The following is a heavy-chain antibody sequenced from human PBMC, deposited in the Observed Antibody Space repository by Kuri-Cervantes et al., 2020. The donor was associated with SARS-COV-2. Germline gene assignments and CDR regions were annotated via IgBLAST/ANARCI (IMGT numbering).Heavy chain of an antibody. J-gene: IGHJ4*02. CDR3: ARGKQLVFGYYFDY. CDR2: IYYRGST. D-gene: IGHD6-6*01. V-gene: IGHV4-59*12. CDR1: GGSIRSYY. Sequence: SETLSLTCTVSGGSIRSYYWSWIRQPPGKGLEWIGYIYYRGSTNYNPSLKSRVTISVDTSKNQFSLKLSSVTAADTAVYYCARGKQLVFGYYFDYWGQGTLVTVSS.